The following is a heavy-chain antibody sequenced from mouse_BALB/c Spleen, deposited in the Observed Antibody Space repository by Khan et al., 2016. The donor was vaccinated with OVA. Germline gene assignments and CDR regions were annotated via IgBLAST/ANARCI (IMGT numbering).Heavy chain of an antibody. J-gene: IGHJ1*01. V-gene: IGHV14-3*02. CDR1: GFNIKDTY. CDR3: ARGPYWYFDV. CDR2: IDPANGNT. Sequence: VQLQQSGAELVKPGASVKLSCTASGFNIKDTYMHWVKQRPEQGLEWIGRIDPANGNTKYDTKFQGKATITADTSSNTAYLQLSSLTSEDTAVYYCARGPYWYFDVWGAGTTVTVSS.